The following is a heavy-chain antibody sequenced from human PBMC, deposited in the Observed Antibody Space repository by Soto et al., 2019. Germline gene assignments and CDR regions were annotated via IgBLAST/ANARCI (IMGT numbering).Heavy chain of an antibody. Sequence: ASVKVSGKGSGYTFTSHDINGVRQAAGKGHEWRGWRNPDSGDAGFAQKFQGRVTLTRNTSVTTAYMEMNSLRSADTAVYYCTRGTDKEDWLPVYALDSWG. V-gene: IGHV1-8*01. CDR3: TRGTDKEDWLPVYALDS. CDR1: GYTFTSHD. D-gene: IGHD3-9*01. J-gene: IGHJ3*02. CDR2: RNPDSGDA.